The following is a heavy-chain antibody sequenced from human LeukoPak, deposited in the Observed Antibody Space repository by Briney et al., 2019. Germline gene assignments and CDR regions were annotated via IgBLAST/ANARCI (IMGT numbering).Heavy chain of an antibody. CDR2: IIPIFGTA. Sequence: SVKVSCKASGYTFTGNYMHWMRQAPGQGLEWMGGIIPIFGTANYAQKFQGRVTITADESTSTAYMELSSLRSEDTAVYYCARAPSYDYWGQGTLVTVSS. CDR3: ARAPSYDY. J-gene: IGHJ4*02. V-gene: IGHV1-69*13. CDR1: GYTFTGNY.